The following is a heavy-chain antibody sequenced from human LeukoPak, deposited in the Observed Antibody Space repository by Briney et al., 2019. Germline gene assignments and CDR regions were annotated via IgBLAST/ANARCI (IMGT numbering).Heavy chain of an antibody. D-gene: IGHD1-26*01. Sequence: ASVKVSCKASGYTFTSSYIHGVRQAPGQGLEWMGWINPNSGGTNFAQKFQGRVTLTMDTSISTVYMELSRVTSDDTAVYYCARDQGAGATDFDYWGQGTLVTVSS. V-gene: IGHV1-2*02. CDR1: GYTFTSSY. J-gene: IGHJ4*02. CDR3: ARDQGAGATDFDY. CDR2: INPNSGGT.